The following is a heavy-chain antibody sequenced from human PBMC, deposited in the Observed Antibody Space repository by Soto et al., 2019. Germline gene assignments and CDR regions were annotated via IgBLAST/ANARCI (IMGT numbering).Heavy chain of an antibody. CDR1: EFTFKNYG. CDR2: ISSSSSSI. Sequence: EVQLVESGGGLVQPGGSLRLSCAASEFTFKNYGMDWVRQAPGKGLEWSSYISSSSSSIEYADSVKGRFTISRDNAKSSLYLQMNSLRDEDTAVYYCARGGSDRPGYWGQGTLVTVSS. J-gene: IGHJ4*02. D-gene: IGHD6-25*01. CDR3: ARGGSDRPGY. V-gene: IGHV3-48*02.